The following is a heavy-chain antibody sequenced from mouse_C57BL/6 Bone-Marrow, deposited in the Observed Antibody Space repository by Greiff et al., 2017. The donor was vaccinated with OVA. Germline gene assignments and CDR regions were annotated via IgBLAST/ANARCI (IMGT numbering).Heavy chain of an antibody. CDR3: SRASYYDYLAWFAY. CDR1: GYTFTSHW. CDR2: IFPGSGST. D-gene: IGHD2-4*01. V-gene: IGHV1-56*01. J-gene: IGHJ3*01. Sequence: QVQLQQSGPELVRPGASVKISCKAPGYTFTSHWMQWVRQRPGQGLEWIGEIFPGSGSTYYNEKFKGKATLTVDTSSSTAYMQLSSLTSEDSAVYFCSRASYYDYLAWFAYWGQGTLVTVSA.